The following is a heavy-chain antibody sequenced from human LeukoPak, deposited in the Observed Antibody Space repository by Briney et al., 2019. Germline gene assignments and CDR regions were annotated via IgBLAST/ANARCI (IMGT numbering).Heavy chain of an antibody. Sequence: SETLSLTCTVSGGSMNDYFWSWIRQPPGRGLEWIGYINYSGSTNYNPSLKSRVTMSADTSKNRFSLKLISVTAADTAVYYCARGKRHYYDSTGYEFFDKWGQGTLIAVSS. J-gene: IGHJ4*02. V-gene: IGHV4-59*01. CDR2: INYSGST. CDR1: GGSMNDYF. CDR3: ARGKRHYYDSTGYEFFDK. D-gene: IGHD3-22*01.